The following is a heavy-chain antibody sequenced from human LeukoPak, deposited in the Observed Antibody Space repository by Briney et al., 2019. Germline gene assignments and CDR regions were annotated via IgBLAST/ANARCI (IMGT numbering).Heavy chain of an antibody. CDR3: AKDMRPYSGDRSFLFDQ. CDR1: GFSFSYYG. CDR2: ISYDGSDK. D-gene: IGHD1-26*01. Sequence: GGSLRLSCAASGFSFSYYGGHWVRQAPGKGLEWVALISYDGSDKYFADSVKGRFSISRDNSQNTLYLQMNSLITEDTAIYYCAKDMRPYSGDRSFLFDQWGQGTLVIVSS. V-gene: IGHV3-30*18. J-gene: IGHJ4*02.